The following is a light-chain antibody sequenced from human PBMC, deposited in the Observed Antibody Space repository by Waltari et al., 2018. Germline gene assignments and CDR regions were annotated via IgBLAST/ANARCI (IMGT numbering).Light chain of an antibody. CDR2: EGS. CDR1: SSDVGSYNL. Sequence: QSALTQPASVSGSPGQSITISCTGTSSDVGSYNLVSCYQQHPGKAPKLMIYEGSKRPSGVSNRFSGSKSGNTASLTISGLQAEDEADYYCCSYAGSSTYAVFGGGTQLTVL. V-gene: IGLV2-23*01. J-gene: IGLJ7*01. CDR3: CSYAGSSTYAV.